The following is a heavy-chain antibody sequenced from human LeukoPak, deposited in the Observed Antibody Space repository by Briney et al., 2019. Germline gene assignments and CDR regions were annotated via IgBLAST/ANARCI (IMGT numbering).Heavy chain of an antibody. V-gene: IGHV4-59*01. Sequence: SETLSLTCAVYGGSFSGYYWSWIRQPPGKGPEWIGYIYYSGSTNYNPSLKSRVTISVDTSKNQFSLKLSSVTAADTAVYYCARGGSSWYSNYYYYGMDVWGQGTTVTVSS. CDR1: GGSFSGYY. CDR3: ARGGSSWYSNYYYYGMDV. J-gene: IGHJ6*02. D-gene: IGHD6-13*01. CDR2: IYYSGST.